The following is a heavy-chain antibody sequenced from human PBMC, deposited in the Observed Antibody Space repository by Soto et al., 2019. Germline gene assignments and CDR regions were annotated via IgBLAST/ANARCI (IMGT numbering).Heavy chain of an antibody. CDR3: ARWLDMRYGMDV. D-gene: IGHD2-2*03. V-gene: IGHV3-72*01. CDR1: GFTFSDHY. Sequence: EVQLVESGGGLVQPGGSLRLSCAASGFTFSDHYMDWVRQAPGKGLEWVGRTRNKANSYTTEYAASVKGRFTISRDDSKNSLYLQMNSLKTEDTAVYYCARWLDMRYGMDVWGQGTTVTVSS. CDR2: TRNKANSYTT. J-gene: IGHJ6*02.